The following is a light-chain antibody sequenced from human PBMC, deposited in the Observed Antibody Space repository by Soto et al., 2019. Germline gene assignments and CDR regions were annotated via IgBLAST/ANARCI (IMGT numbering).Light chain of an antibody. CDR3: QQSHGIPYT. Sequence: DIQMTQSPSSLSASVGDRVTITCRASQTISTYLNWYQQKPGKAPKLLIYAASSLQSGVPSRFSGRGSGTEFTLTISSLQPEDFATYYCQQSHGIPYTFGQGTKLEIK. J-gene: IGKJ2*01. CDR1: QTISTY. CDR2: AAS. V-gene: IGKV1-39*01.